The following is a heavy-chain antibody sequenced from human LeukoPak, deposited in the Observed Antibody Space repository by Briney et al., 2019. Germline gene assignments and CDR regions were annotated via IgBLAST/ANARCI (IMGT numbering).Heavy chain of an antibody. Sequence: SETLSLTCAVYGGSFSGYYWSWIRQPPGKGLEWIGEINHSGSTNYNPSLKSRVTISVDTSKNQFSLKLSSVTAADTAVYYCARGRLRYFDWLLRPDAFDIWGQGTMVTVSS. CDR2: INHSGST. J-gene: IGHJ3*02. CDR1: GGSFSGYY. V-gene: IGHV4-34*01. D-gene: IGHD3-9*01. CDR3: ARGRLRYFDWLLRPDAFDI.